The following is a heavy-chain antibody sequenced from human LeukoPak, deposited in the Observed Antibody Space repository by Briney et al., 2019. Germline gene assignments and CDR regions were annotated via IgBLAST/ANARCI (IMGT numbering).Heavy chain of an antibody. D-gene: IGHD2-2*01. J-gene: IGHJ2*01. CDR3: ARDPVDQPYWFFDL. CDR1: GGSISGSY. CDR2: IYYSGST. V-gene: IGHV4-59*01. Sequence: SETLSLTCTVSGGSISGSYWNWIRQPPGKGLEWIGYIYYSGSTNYNPSPKSRVTISVDTSKKQFSLKLSSVTAADTAVYYCARDPVDQPYWFFDLWGRGTLVTVSS.